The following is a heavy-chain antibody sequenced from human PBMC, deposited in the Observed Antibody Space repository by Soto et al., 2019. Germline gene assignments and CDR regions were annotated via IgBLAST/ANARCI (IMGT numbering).Heavy chain of an antibody. J-gene: IGHJ5*02. CDR1: GGSISSGDYY. D-gene: IGHD2-2*02. CDR3: ARDICSSTSCYTGNWFDP. CDR2: IYYSGST. V-gene: IGHV4-30-4*01. Sequence: SETLSLTCTVSGGSISSGDYYWSWIRQPPGKGLEWIGYIYYSGSTYYNPSLKSRVTISVDTSKNQFSLKLSSVTAADTAVYYCARDICSSTSCYTGNWFDPWGQGTLVTVSS.